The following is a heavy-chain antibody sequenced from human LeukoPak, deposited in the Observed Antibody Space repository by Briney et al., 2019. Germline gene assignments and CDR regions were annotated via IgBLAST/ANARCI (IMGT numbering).Heavy chain of an antibody. CDR3: ARGVGATQYYFYYMDF. CDR1: GDSVSTNSAA. V-gene: IGHV6-1*01. Sequence: SQTLSLTCDISGDSVSTNSAAWNWIRQSPSRGLEWLVRTYYRSQWHNDYAFSVRGRITINPDTSKNQFSLQLRSVTPEDTAVYYCARGVGATQYYFYYMDFWGKGTTVTVSS. CDR2: TYYRSQWHN. D-gene: IGHD1-26*01. J-gene: IGHJ6*03.